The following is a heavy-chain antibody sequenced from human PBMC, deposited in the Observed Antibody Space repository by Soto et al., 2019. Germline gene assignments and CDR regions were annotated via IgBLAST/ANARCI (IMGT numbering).Heavy chain of an antibody. CDR2: IYYIGTT. CDR3: ATFVVPDSRHTESEF. Sequence: WGTLGLTCTVSGVAISTIDYYWGCFRQRPGKGLDLLGNIYYIGTTYDNPSLRGRVTISVDTSKSQFSLKLNSVTSADTAAYYCATFVVPDSRHTESEFWGPGTLVPVSS. V-gene: IGHV4-39*01. D-gene: IGHD2-21*02. CDR1: GVAISTIDYY. J-gene: IGHJ4*02.